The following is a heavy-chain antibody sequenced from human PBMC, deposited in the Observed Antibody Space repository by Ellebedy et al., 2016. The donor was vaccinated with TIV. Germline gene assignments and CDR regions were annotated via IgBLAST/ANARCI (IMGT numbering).Heavy chain of an antibody. Sequence: PGGSLRLSCEASESTFSSYGMSWVRQAPGKGLEWVSSISTTDGTHYADSVKGRFTISRDNPKNTLYLQMNSLRVEDTAVYYCATQLWNTEFWGQGTLVIGSS. V-gene: IGHV3-23*01. CDR2: ISTTDGT. CDR3: ATQLWNTEF. CDR1: ESTFSSYG. J-gene: IGHJ4*02. D-gene: IGHD5-24*01.